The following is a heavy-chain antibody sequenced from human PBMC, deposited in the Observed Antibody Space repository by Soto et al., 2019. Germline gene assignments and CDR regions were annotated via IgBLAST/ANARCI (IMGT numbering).Heavy chain of an antibody. CDR2: ISPDGIDK. CDR1: GLTFSGHW. J-gene: IGHJ4*02. Sequence: VRLVESGGTLVQPGGSLRISCAASGLTFSGHWMTWVRQTPGKGPEWVANISPDGIDKSYVDSVKGRFTISRDNDKKSLPLQVDSLRAEDTAVYHCASRPAGNTYHAVFDCWGQGTLVTVSS. CDR3: ASRPAGNTYHAVFDC. V-gene: IGHV3-7*03. D-gene: IGHD6-6*01.